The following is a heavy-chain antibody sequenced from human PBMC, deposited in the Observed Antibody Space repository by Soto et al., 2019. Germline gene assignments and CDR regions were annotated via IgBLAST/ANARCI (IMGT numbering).Heavy chain of an antibody. D-gene: IGHD1-7*01. CDR3: ARPNWNYVFDY. J-gene: IGHJ4*02. CDR1: GGSISSSSYY. Sequence: SETLSLTCTVSGGSISSSSYYWGWIRQPPGKGLEWIGSIYYSGSTYYNPSLKSRVTISVDTSKNQFSLKLSSVTAVDTAVYYCARPNWNYVFDYWGQGTLLTVSS. CDR2: IYYSGST. V-gene: IGHV4-39*01.